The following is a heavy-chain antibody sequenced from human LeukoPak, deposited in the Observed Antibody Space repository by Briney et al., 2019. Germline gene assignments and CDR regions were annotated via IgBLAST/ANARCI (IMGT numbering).Heavy chain of an antibody. V-gene: IGHV3-7*01. Sequence: GGSLRLSCAASGFTFSSYWMSWVRQAPGKGLEWVANIKQDGSEKYYVDSVKGRFTISRDNAKNSLYLQMNSLRAEDTAVYYCARETWGITMIVVPWYFDLWGRGTLVTVSS. CDR1: GFTFSSYW. CDR3: ARETWGITMIVVPWYFDL. CDR2: IKQDGSEK. D-gene: IGHD3-22*01. J-gene: IGHJ2*01.